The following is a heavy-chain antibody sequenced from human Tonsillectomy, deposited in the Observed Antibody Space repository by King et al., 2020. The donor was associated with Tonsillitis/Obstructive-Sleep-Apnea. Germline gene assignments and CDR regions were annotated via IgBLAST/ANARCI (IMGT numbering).Heavy chain of an antibody. Sequence: QLVQSGAEVKKPGSSVKVSCKASGGTFRSYAISWVRQAPGQGLEWMGGIIPLFGTANYATKFQGRVTITADDSTSTAYMELGSLRSEDTAVYYCARNVDTAQTDAFDIWGQGTMVTVSS. CDR3: ARNVDTAQTDAFDI. CDR1: GGTFRSYA. CDR2: IIPLFGTA. J-gene: IGHJ3*02. V-gene: IGHV1-69*01. D-gene: IGHD5-18*01.